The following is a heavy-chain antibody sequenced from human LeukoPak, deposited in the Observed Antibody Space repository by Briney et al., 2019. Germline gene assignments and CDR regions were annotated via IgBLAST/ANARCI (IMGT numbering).Heavy chain of an antibody. CDR3: ARDYYHGSGGYHYYYMDV. CDR2: ISDDENNK. Sequence: PGGSLRLSCAASGFTFSTYGMHWVRQAPGKGLVWVAFISDDENNKYFADSVQGRFTISRDNSKNTFYLQMNSLRPEDTAVYYCARDYYHGSGGYHYYYMDVWGKGTTVTVSS. V-gene: IGHV3-30*03. CDR1: GFTFSTYG. J-gene: IGHJ6*03. D-gene: IGHD3-10*01.